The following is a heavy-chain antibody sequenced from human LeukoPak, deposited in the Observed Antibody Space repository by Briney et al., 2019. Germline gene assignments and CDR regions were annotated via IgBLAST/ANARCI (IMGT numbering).Heavy chain of an antibody. V-gene: IGHV3-23*01. D-gene: IGHD2-2*01. CDR1: GFTFSSYE. CDR2: ISGSGGST. J-gene: IGHJ4*02. CDR3: AKDVPAAMHFDY. Sequence: GGSLRLSCAASGFTFSSYEMNWVRQAPGKGLEWVSAISGSGGSTYYADSVKGRFTISRDNSKNTLYLQMNSLRAEDTAVYYCAKDVPAAMHFDYWGQGTLVTVSS.